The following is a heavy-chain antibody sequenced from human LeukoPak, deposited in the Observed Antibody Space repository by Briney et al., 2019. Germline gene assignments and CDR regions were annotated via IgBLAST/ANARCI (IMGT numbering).Heavy chain of an antibody. V-gene: IGHV3-23*01. CDR3: AKWRGSSGWYRRSAFDI. CDR1: GFTFSSYA. Sequence: RGSLRLSCAASGFTFSSYAMSWVRQAPGKGLEWVSAISGSGGSTYYADSVKGRFTISRDNSKNTLYLQMNSLRAEDTAVYYCAKWRGSSGWYRRSAFDIWGQGTMVTVSS. D-gene: IGHD6-19*01. J-gene: IGHJ3*02. CDR2: ISGSGGST.